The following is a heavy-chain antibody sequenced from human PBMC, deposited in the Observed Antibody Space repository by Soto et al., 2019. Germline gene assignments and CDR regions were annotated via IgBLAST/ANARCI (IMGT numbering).Heavy chain of an antibody. J-gene: IGHJ6*02. Sequence: ASVKVSCKASGYTFTGYYMHWVRQAPGQGLEWMGWINPNSGGTNYAQKFQGWVTMTRDTSISTAYMELSRLRSDDTAVYYCARVRRVAAAGDYYYYGMDVWGQGTTVTVSS. CDR1: GYTFTGYY. CDR3: ARVRRVAAAGDYYYYGMDV. V-gene: IGHV1-2*04. D-gene: IGHD6-13*01. CDR2: INPNSGGT.